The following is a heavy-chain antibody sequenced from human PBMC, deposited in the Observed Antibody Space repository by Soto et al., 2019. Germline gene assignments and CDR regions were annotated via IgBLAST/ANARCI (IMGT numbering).Heavy chain of an antibody. CDR1: GDSIISSNW. D-gene: IGHD5-12*01. V-gene: IGHV4-4*02. CDR2: IYYSGNT. Sequence: SETLSLTCAVSGDSIISSNWWTWVRQPPGKGLEWIGEIYYSGNTNYNPSLKSRVTISVDNSKSQFSLKLSSVTAADTAIYYCARIVATIRYFDYWGHGTLVTVS. CDR3: ARIVATIRYFDY. J-gene: IGHJ4*01.